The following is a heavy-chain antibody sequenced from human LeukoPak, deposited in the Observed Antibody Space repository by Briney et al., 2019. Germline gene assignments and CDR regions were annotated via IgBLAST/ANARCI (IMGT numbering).Heavy chain of an antibody. CDR1: GGSMRSHY. D-gene: IGHD3-22*01. Sequence: SETLSLVCTVSGGSMRSHYWSWIRQTPGKGLEWIGYIDYSGSTRYNPSLQSRVSISVDTSKNQFSLKLTSVTATDAAVYYCARLINNDNSGDADTFDMWGQGTVVIVFS. J-gene: IGHJ3*02. CDR3: ARLINNDNSGDADTFDM. V-gene: IGHV4-59*11. CDR2: IDYSGST.